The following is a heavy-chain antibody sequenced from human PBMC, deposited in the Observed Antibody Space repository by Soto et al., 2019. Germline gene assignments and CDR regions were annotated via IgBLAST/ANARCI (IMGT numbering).Heavy chain of an antibody. D-gene: IGHD6-19*01. CDR1: GFTSSSYG. CDR3: ARGGKHNSGWYGDAFDI. CDR2: IWYDGSNK. V-gene: IGHV3-33*01. J-gene: IGHJ3*02. Sequence: PGGSLRLSCAASGFTSSSYGMHWVRQAPGKGLEWVAVIWYDGSNKYYADSVKGRFTISRDNSKNTLYLQMNSLRAEDTAVYYCARGGKHNSGWYGDAFDIWGQGTMVTVSS.